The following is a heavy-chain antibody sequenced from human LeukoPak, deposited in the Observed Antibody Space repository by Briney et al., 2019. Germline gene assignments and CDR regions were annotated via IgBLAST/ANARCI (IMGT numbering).Heavy chain of an antibody. Sequence: SETLSLTCTVSGGSISSYYWSWIRQPPGKGLEWIGYIYYSGSTNYNPSLKSRVTISVDTSKNQFSLKLSSVTAADTAVYYCARHHPVAGSNYWGQGTLVTVSS. V-gene: IGHV4-59*08. CDR3: ARHHPVAGSNY. CDR1: GGSISSYY. D-gene: IGHD6-19*01. J-gene: IGHJ4*02. CDR2: IYYSGST.